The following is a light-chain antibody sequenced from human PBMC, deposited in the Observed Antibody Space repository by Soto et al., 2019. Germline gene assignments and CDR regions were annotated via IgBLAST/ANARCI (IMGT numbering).Light chain of an antibody. CDR2: EAN. Sequence: QSALSQPASMSGSPGQSITISCTGTSSDIGIYDLVSWYQQHPGKAPKPIIYEANKRPSGVSNRFTASKSGNTASLTISGLQAEDEADYYCSAHSGSITYVVFGGGTKVTVL. V-gene: IGLV2-23*01. CDR1: SSDIGIYDL. CDR3: SAHSGSITYVV. J-gene: IGLJ2*01.